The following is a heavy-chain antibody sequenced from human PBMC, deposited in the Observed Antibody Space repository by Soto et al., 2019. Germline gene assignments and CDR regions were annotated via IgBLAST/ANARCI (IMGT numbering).Heavy chain of an antibody. CDR1: GGSISSSSYY. CDR2: IYYSGST. J-gene: IGHJ5*02. V-gene: IGHV4-39*01. CDR3: ARRIRYWSSTSCYAGGYWFDP. Sequence: QLQLQESGPGLVKPSETLSLTCTVSGGSISSSSYYWGWIRQPPGKGLEWIGSIYYSGSTYYNPSLKSRVTISVDTSKNQFSLKLSSVTAADTAVYYCARRIRYWSSTSCYAGGYWFDPWGQGTLVTVSS. D-gene: IGHD2-2*01.